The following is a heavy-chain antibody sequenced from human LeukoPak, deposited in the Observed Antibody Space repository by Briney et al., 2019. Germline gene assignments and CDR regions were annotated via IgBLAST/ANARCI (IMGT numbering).Heavy chain of an antibody. Sequence: PSETLSLTCTVSGGSISSYYWSWIRQTAGKGLEWIGRIYTSGSTNYNPSLKSRVTMSVDTSKNQFSLKLSSVTAADTAVYYCARVSVEGATTYYFDYWGQGTLVTVSS. CDR3: ARVSVEGATTYYFDY. D-gene: IGHD1-26*01. CDR2: IYTSGST. V-gene: IGHV4-4*07. J-gene: IGHJ4*02. CDR1: GGSISSYY.